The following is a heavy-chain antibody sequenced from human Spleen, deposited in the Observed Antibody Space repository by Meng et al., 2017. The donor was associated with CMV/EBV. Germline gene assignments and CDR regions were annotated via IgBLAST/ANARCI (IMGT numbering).Heavy chain of an antibody. CDR2: IYPGDSDT. CDR3: ARQSFWSGYSFDY. V-gene: IGHV5-51*01. Sequence: GESLKISCKGSGYSSTSYWIGWVRQMPGKGLEWMGIIYPGDSDTRYSPSFQGQVTISVDKSINTAYLHWNRLKASDTAMYLCARQSFWSGYSFDYWGQGTLVTVSS. J-gene: IGHJ4*02. D-gene: IGHD3-3*01. CDR1: GYSSTSYW.